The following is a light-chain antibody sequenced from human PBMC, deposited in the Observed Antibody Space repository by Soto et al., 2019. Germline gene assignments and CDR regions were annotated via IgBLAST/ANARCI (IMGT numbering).Light chain of an antibody. CDR2: GAS. V-gene: IGKV3-20*01. Sequence: VLVQAPGTLSFSPGERATLSCRASQSVTGRYLAWYQQKPGQAPPLLIVGASIRDSGVTDRFSGSGSGTDFTLTISSLEVEGSAVYYCQQYVSSPGTFVQGTKVDIK. CDR3: QQYVSSPGT. CDR1: QSVTGRY. J-gene: IGKJ1*01.